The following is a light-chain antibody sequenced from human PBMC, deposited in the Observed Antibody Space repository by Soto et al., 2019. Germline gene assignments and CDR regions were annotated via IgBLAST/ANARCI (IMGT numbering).Light chain of an antibody. CDR3: SSYTTSSTRV. J-gene: IGLJ1*01. V-gene: IGLV2-14*01. CDR1: SSDIGIYKY. CDR2: EVT. Sequence: QSVLTQPASVSGSPGQSIAISCTVSSSDIGIYKYVSWYQQHPGKVPKLIIYEVTNRPSGVSNRFSGSKSGNTASLTISGLQAEDEADYYRSSYTTSSTRVFGPGTKVTVL.